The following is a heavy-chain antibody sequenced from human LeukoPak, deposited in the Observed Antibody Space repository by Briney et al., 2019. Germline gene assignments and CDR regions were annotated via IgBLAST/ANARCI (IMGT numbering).Heavy chain of an antibody. V-gene: IGHV4-59*01. D-gene: IGHD3-10*01. CDR2: IYYSGST. J-gene: IGHJ4*02. CDR1: GVSISSYY. Sequence: SETLSLTCTVSGVSISSYYWSWIRQPPGKGLEWIGYIYYSGSTNYNPSLKSRVTISVDTSKNQFSLKLSSVTAADTAVYYCARAVGLAALDYWGQGTLVTVSS. CDR3: ARAVGLAALDY.